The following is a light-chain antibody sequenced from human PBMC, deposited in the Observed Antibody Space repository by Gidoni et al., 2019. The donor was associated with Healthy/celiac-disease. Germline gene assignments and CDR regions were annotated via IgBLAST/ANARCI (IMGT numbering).Light chain of an antibody. CDR1: SSDVGGYHY. Sequence: QSALTQPRSVSGSPGQSVTISCTGTSSDVGGYHYVSWYQQHPGKASKLMIYDVSKRPSGVPDRFSGSKSGNPASLTISGLQAEDEADYYCCSYAGSYVVFGGGTKLTVL. J-gene: IGLJ2*01. CDR3: CSYAGSYVV. V-gene: IGLV2-11*01. CDR2: DVS.